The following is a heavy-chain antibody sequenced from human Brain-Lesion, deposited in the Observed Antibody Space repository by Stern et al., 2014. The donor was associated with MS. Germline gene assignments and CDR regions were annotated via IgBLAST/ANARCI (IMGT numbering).Heavy chain of an antibody. CDR2: IDWGDDK. V-gene: IGHV2-70*04. CDR3: ARQRLYYYGSGTEGGLNV. J-gene: IGHJ6*02. Sequence: SGPALVKPTQTLTLTCTLSGVSLTSSGVRVSWIRQPPGKALEWLARIDWGDDKFYSTSLKTRLTISKDTSKNQVVLTMTNMDPADTATYYCARQRLYYYGSGTEGGLNVWGQGTTVTVSS. CDR1: GVSLTSSGVR. D-gene: IGHD3-10*01.